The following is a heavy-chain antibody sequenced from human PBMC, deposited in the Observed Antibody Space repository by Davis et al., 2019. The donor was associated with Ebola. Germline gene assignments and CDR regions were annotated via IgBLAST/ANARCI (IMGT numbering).Heavy chain of an antibody. CDR2: INAGNGNT. CDR1: GYTFTGYY. CDR3: AREEVVVVAATNYYYYGMDV. V-gene: IGHV1/OR15-3*02. D-gene: IGHD2-15*01. Sequence: ASVKVSCKASGYTFTGYYMHWVRQAPGQRLEWMGWINAGNGNTKYSRKFQGRVTMTRDTSTSTVYMELSSLRSEDTAVYYCAREEVVVVAATNYYYYGMDVWGQGTTVTVSS. J-gene: IGHJ6*02.